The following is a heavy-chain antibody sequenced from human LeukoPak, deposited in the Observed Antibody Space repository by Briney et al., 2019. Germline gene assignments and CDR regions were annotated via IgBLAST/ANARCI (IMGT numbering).Heavy chain of an antibody. J-gene: IGHJ4*02. CDR2: IWYDGSTK. CDR3: ARDRSGTFAY. D-gene: IGHD2-15*01. Sequence: PGWAVRLSRAACVFTFRQYDMHRVRQDPGKGLEWVALIWYDGSTKYYAVSVKVRFTISRDNSRITLYLQMNSLRDEDAAVYYCARDRSGTFAYWGQGTLVTVSS. V-gene: IGHV3-33*01. CDR1: VFTFRQYD.